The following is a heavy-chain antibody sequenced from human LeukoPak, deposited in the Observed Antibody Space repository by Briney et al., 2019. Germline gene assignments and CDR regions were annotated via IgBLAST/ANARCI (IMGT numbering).Heavy chain of an antibody. D-gene: IGHD3-3*01. CDR3: AKGSYYDFWSGYYGIGPPIYDY. V-gene: IGHV3-9*01. J-gene: IGHJ4*02. CDR2: ISWNSGSI. CDR1: GFTFDDYA. Sequence: GGSLRLSCAASGFTFDDYAMHWVRQAPGKGLEWVSGISWNSGSIGYADSVKGRFTISRDNAKNSLYLQMNSLRAEDTALYYCAKGSYYDFWSGYYGIGPPIYDYWGQGTLVTVSS.